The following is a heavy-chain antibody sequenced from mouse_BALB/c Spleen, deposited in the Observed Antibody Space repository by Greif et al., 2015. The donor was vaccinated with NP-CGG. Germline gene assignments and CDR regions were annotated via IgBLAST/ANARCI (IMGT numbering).Heavy chain of an antibody. CDR3: TRWVYWFFDV. V-gene: IGHV6-6*01. J-gene: IGHJ1*01. CDR1: GFTFNDAW. CDR2: IRSKATNHAT. Sequence: EVKLVESGGGLVQPGGSMKLSCAASGFTFNDAWMDWVRQSPEKGLEWVAEIRSKATNHATYYAESVKGRFTISRDDSKSSVYPKLNSLRAEDTGIYYWTRWVYWFFDVWGAGTTVTVSS.